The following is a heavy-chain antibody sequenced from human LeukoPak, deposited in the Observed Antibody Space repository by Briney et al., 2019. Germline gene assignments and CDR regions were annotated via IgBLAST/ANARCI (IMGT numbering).Heavy chain of an antibody. CDR3: ARHGRNSGAPNY. CDR1: GGSFSGYY. CDR2: INHSGST. D-gene: IGHD6-19*01. V-gene: IGHV4-34*01. J-gene: IGHJ4*02. Sequence: PSETLSLTCAVYGGSFSGYYWSWIRQPPGKGLEWIGEINHSGSTNYNPSPKSRVTISVDTSKNQFSLNLSSVTAADTAMYYCARHGRNSGAPNYWGQGTLVTVSS.